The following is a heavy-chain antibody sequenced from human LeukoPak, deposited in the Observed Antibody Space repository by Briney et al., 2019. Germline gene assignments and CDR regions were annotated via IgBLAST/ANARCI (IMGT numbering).Heavy chain of an antibody. V-gene: IGHV1-69*13. CDR2: IIPIFGTA. CDR3: ARVPYCSSTSCSPMNYYYYYYMDV. J-gene: IGHJ6*03. CDR1: GGTFSSYA. D-gene: IGHD2-2*01. Sequence: ASVKVSCKASGGTFSSYAISWVRQAPGQGLEWMGGIIPIFGTANYAQKFQGRVTITADESTSTAYMELSSLRSEDTAVYYCARVPYCSSTSCSPMNYYYYYYMDVWGKGTTVTVSS.